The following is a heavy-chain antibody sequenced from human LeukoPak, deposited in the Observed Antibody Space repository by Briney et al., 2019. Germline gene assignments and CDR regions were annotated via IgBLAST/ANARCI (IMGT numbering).Heavy chain of an antibody. Sequence: PGGSLRLSCAASGFTFSDYYMSWIRQAPGKGLEWVSYISSSGSTIYYADSVKGRFTISRDNAKNSLYLQMNSLRAEDTAVYYCASVAATLYYYGMDVWGQGTTVTVSS. V-gene: IGHV3-11*01. CDR2: ISSSGSTI. D-gene: IGHD2-15*01. CDR1: GFTFSDYY. J-gene: IGHJ6*02. CDR3: ASVAATLYYYGMDV.